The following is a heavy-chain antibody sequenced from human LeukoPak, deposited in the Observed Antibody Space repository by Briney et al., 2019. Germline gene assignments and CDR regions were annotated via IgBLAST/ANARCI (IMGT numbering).Heavy chain of an antibody. CDR3: ARSRSITIFGGYFDY. Sequence: ASVKVSCKASGGTFSSYTISWVLQAPGQGLEWMGWIIPILGIANYAQKFQGRVTITADKSTSTAYMELSSLRSEDTAVYYCARSRSITIFGGYFDYWGQGTLVTVSS. D-gene: IGHD3-3*01. V-gene: IGHV1-69*02. CDR2: IIPILGIA. CDR1: GGTFSSYT. J-gene: IGHJ4*02.